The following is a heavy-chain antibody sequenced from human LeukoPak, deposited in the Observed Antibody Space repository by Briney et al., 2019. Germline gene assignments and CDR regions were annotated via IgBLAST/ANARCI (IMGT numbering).Heavy chain of an antibody. J-gene: IGHJ5*02. CDR2: IYYSGST. V-gene: IGHV4-39*01. D-gene: IGHD3-10*01. Sequence: SETLSLTCTVSGGSISSSSYYWGWIRQPPGKGLEWIGSIYYSGSTYYNPSLKSRVTISVDTSKNQFSLKLSSVTAADTAVYYCARRRYGSGIRVSHNWFDPWGQGTLVTVSS. CDR3: ARRRYGSGIRVSHNWFDP. CDR1: GGSISSSSYY.